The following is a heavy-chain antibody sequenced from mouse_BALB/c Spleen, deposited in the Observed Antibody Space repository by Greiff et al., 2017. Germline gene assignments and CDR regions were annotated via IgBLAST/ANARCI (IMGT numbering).Heavy chain of an antibody. CDR2: IDPANGNT. J-gene: IGHJ2*01. Sequence: EVKLVESGAELVKPGASVKLSCTASGFNIKDTYMHWVKQRPEQGLEWIGRIDPANGNTKYDPKFQGKATITADTSSNTAYLQLSSLTSEDTAVYYCARRSYYFDDWGQGTTLTVSS. CDR1: GFNIKDTY. V-gene: IGHV14-3*02. CDR3: ARRSYYFDD. D-gene: IGHD3-1*01.